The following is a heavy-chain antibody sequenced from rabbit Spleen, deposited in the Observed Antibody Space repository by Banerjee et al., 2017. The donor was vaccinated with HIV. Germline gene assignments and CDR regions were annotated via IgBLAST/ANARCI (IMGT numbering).Heavy chain of an antibody. D-gene: IGHD8-1*01. CDR3: ARDAGRGDYIDGVFNL. CDR2: IAGSSSGFT. J-gene: IGHJ4*01. Sequence: QEQLVESGGGLVQPEGSLTLTCTASGFSFSSSDYICWVRQAPGKGLEWISCIAGSSSGFTYSATCATGRFSISKTSSTTVTLQMTSLTVADTATYFCARDAGRGDYIDGVFNLWGPGTLVTVS. CDR1: GFSFSSSDY. V-gene: IGHV1S45*01.